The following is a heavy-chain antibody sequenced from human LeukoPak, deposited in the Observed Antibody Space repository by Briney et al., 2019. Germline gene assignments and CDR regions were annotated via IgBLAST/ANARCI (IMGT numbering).Heavy chain of an antibody. J-gene: IGHJ4*02. Sequence: SETLSLTCTVSGVSISSYYWSWIRQPPGKGLEWIGYIYYSGSTNYNPSLKSRVTISVDTSKNQFSLKLNSVIAADTAVYYCARGTHGDYWGQGTLVTVSS. CDR3: ARGTHGDY. D-gene: IGHD3/OR15-3a*01. V-gene: IGHV4-59*01. CDR1: GVSISSYY. CDR2: IYYSGST.